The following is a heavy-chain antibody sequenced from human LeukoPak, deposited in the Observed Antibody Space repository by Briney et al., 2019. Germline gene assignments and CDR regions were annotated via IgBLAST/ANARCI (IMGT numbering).Heavy chain of an antibody. CDR1: GGTFSSYA. V-gene: IGHV1-69*13. CDR2: IIPIFGTA. CDR3: AKGGYCSGGSCYSFDY. Sequence: SVKVSCKASGGTFSSYAISWVRQAPGQGLEWMGGIIPIFGTANYAQKFQGRVTITADESTSTAYMELSSLRSEDTAVYYCAKGGYCSGGSCYSFDYWGQGTLVTVSS. J-gene: IGHJ4*02. D-gene: IGHD2-15*01.